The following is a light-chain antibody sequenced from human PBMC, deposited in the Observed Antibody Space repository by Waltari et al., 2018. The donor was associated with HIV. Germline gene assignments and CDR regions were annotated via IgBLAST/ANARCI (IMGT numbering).Light chain of an antibody. Sequence: QSALTPPASVSGSPGPSIPISCTGTSSDLGLYNYVSWYQQHPGKAPKLMIYEVSNRPSGVSNRFSGSKSGNTASLTISGLQAEDEADYYCSSYTGSSTLYVFGTGTKVTVL. J-gene: IGLJ1*01. V-gene: IGLV2-14*01. CDR1: SSDLGLYNY. CDR3: SSYTGSSTLYV. CDR2: EVS.